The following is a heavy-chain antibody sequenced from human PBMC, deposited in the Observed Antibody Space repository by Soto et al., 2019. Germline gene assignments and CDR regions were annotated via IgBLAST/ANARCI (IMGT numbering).Heavy chain of an antibody. CDR2: ISTTSSAI. V-gene: IGHV3-48*02. CDR3: ARKGVAFDY. CDR1: GFTFSSYS. D-gene: IGHD3-3*01. J-gene: IGHJ4*02. Sequence: GGSLRLSCAASGFTFSSYSMNWVWQAPGKGLEWISYISTTSSAIYYADSVKGRFTISRDNAENSLFLQMNSLRDEDTAVYYCARKGVAFDYWGQGALVTVSS.